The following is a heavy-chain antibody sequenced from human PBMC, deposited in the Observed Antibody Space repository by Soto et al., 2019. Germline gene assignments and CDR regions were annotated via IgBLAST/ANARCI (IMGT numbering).Heavy chain of an antibody. V-gene: IGHV4-4*02. D-gene: IGHD6-13*01. Sequence: QVQLQESGPGLVKPSGTLSLTCAVSGGSISSSNWWSWVRQPPGKGLEWIGEIYHRGSTNYNPSLKIRVTRSVDKSKNQLALKLSSEPAADTAVYYCAGIAATGTRCDYWGQGTLVTVSS. CDR3: AGIAATGTRCDY. CDR1: GGSISSSNW. J-gene: IGHJ4*02. CDR2: IYHRGST.